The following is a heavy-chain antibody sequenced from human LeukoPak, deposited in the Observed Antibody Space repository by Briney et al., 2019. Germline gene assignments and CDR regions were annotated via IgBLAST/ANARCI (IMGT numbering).Heavy chain of an antibody. D-gene: IGHD2-8*01. CDR1: GFTFSSYW. CDR2: IKQDGSEK. Sequence: GGSLRLSCAASGFTFSSYWMSWVRQAPGKGLEWVANIKQDGSEKYSVDSVKGRFTISRDNAKNSLYMQMNSLRAEDTAVYYCARAKYCTDPNGVCYAQGLGYYYMDVWGKGTAVTVSS. V-gene: IGHV3-7*01. J-gene: IGHJ6*03. CDR3: ARAKYCTDPNGVCYAQGLGYYYMDV.